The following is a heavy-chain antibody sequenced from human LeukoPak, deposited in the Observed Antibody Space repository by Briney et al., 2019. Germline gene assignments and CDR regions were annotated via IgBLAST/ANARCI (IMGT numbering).Heavy chain of an antibody. Sequence: GASVKVSCKASGYTSTSYGISWVRQAPGQGLEWMGWISAYNGNTNYAQKLQGRVTMTTDTSTSTAYMELRSLRSDDTAVYYCARVRYYDISGDAFDIWGQGTMVTVSS. V-gene: IGHV1-18*01. CDR2: ISAYNGNT. D-gene: IGHD3-9*01. CDR1: GYTSTSYG. J-gene: IGHJ3*02. CDR3: ARVRYYDISGDAFDI.